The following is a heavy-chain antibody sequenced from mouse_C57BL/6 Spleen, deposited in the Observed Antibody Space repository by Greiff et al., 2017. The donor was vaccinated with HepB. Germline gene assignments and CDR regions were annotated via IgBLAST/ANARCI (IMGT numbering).Heavy chain of an antibody. D-gene: IGHD1-1*01. J-gene: IGHJ3*01. CDR3: ARPLYYYGSSYGCAY. Sequence: VQLQQSGAELVKPGASVKLSCKASGYTFTSYWMHWVKQRPGRGLEWIGRIDPNSGGTKYNEKFKSKATLTVDKPSSTAYMQLSSLTSEDSAVYYCARPLYYYGSSYGCAYWGQGTLVTVSA. V-gene: IGHV1-72*01. CDR2: IDPNSGGT. CDR1: GYTFTSYW.